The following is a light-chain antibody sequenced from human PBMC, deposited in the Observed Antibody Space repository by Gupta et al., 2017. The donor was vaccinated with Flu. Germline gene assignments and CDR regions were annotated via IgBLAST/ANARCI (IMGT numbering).Light chain of an antibody. CDR2: TNN. V-gene: IGLV1-44*01. J-gene: IGLJ2*01. CDR1: SSNIGTNT. CDR3: ATWNDSLNGPV. Sequence: QSVLTQPPSASGTPGQRVTISCSGSSSNIGTNTVSWYQQLPGTAPKLLIYTNNQLPSGVPDRFSGSKSGTSASLAISGLQPEDEADYYCATWNDSLNGPVFGGGTKLTVL.